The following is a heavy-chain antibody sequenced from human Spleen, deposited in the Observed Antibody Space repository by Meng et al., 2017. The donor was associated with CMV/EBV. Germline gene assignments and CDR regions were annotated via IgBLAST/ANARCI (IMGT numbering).Heavy chain of an antibody. CDR3: VAAAGTGVDYYGMDV. Sequence: ASVKVSCKASGYTFTSYDINWVRQATGQGLEWMGWMNPNSGNTGYAQKFQGRVTMTRNTSISTAYMELSSLRSEDTAVYYCVAAAGTGVDYYGMDVWGQGTTVTVSS. CDR1: GYTFTSYD. CDR2: MNPNSGNT. D-gene: IGHD6-13*01. J-gene: IGHJ6*02. V-gene: IGHV1-8*01.